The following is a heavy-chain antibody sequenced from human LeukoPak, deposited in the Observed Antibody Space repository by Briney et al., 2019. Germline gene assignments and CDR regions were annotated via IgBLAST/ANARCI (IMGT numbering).Heavy chain of an antibody. CDR2: TNQDGGAT. CDR1: GFSFGTRW. J-gene: IGHJ4*02. D-gene: IGHD3-16*02. CDR3: VRDERENIRGYPAPDY. V-gene: IGHV3-7*05. Sequence: GGSLRLSCAASGFSFGTRWMSWVRQAPGKGLEWVATTNQDGGATFYVDSVKGRFTITRDNAKNSLYLQMNSLRVEHTAVYYCVRDERENIRGYPAPDYWGQGTLVTVSS.